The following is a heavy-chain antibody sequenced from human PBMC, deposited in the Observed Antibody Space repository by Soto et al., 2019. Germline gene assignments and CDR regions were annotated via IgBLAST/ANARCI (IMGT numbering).Heavy chain of an antibody. J-gene: IGHJ3*02. V-gene: IGHV3-49*03. CDR1: GFTFGDYA. CDR3: TRASYYGSGRTFDI. D-gene: IGHD3-10*01. CDR2: IRSKAYGGTT. Sequence: GGSLRLSCTASGFTFGDYAMSWFRQAPGKGLEWVGFIRSKAYGGTTEYAASVKGRFTISRDDSKSIAYLQMNSLKTEDTAVYYCTRASYYGSGRTFDIWGQGTMVTVSS.